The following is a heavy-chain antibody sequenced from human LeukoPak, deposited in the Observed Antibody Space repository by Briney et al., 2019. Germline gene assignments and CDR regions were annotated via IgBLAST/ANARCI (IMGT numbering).Heavy chain of an antibody. V-gene: IGHV3-21*04. CDR2: ISSSSSYT. Sequence: PGGSLRLSCAASGFTFSSYSMNWVRQAPGKGLEWVSSISSSSSYTYYADSVKGRFTISRDNSKITLSLEMNSLRAEDTAVYYCARGRGVYGYWYFDLWGRGTLVTVSS. CDR1: GFTFSSYS. J-gene: IGHJ2*01. D-gene: IGHD2-15*01. CDR3: ARGRGVYGYWYFDL.